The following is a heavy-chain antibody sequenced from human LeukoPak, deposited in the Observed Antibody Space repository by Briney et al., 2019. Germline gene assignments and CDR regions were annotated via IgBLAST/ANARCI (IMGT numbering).Heavy chain of an antibody. CDR3: TTRCSSTSCKYFDY. J-gene: IGHJ4*02. CDR1: GFTFSSYA. V-gene: IGHV3-23*01. D-gene: IGHD2-2*01. Sequence: PGGSLRLSCAASGFTFSSYAMSWVRQAPGKGLEWVSAISGSGGSTYYADSVKGRFTISRDNSKNTLYLQMNSLKTEDTAVYYCTTRCSSTSCKYFDYWGQGTLVTVSS. CDR2: ISGSGGST.